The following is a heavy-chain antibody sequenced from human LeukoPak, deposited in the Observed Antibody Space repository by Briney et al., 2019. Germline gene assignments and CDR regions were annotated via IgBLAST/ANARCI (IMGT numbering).Heavy chain of an antibody. CDR2: INHSGST. D-gene: IGHD3-16*02. Sequence: SETLSLTCAVYGGSFSGYYWSWIRQPPGKGLEWIGEINHSGSTSYNPSLKSRVTISVDTSKNQFSLKLSSVTAADTAVYYCARGGMITFGGVIAPFDYWGQGTLVTVSS. CDR1: GGSFSGYY. CDR3: ARGGMITFGGVIAPFDY. J-gene: IGHJ4*02. V-gene: IGHV4-34*01.